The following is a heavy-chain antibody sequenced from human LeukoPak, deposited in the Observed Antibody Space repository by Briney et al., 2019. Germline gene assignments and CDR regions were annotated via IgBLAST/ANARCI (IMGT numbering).Heavy chain of an antibody. Sequence: GGSLRLSCAASGFTFSRSAMSWIRQAPGKGLEYVSSIIYSGGATYYADSVKGRFTISRDNSKNTVYLQMNSLRAEDTALYYCAKDGLYYDGSEHVYYFDSWGERTLVTVSS. CDR1: GFTFSRSA. J-gene: IGHJ4*02. CDR3: AKDGLYYDGSEHVYYFDS. CDR2: IIYSGGAT. D-gene: IGHD3-22*01. V-gene: IGHV3-23*01.